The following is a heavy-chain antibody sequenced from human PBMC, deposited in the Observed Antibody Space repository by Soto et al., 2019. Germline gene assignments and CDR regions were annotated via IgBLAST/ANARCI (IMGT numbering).Heavy chain of an antibody. CDR1: GGTFSSYA. CDR3: ARDSGTTAPGKPPDWFDP. V-gene: IGHV1-69*13. Sequence: GASVKVSCKASGGTFSSYAISWVRQAPGQGLEWMGGIIPIFRTANYAQKFQGRVTITADESTSTAYMELSSLRSEDTAVYYCARDSGTTAPGKPPDWFDPWGQGTLVTVSS. D-gene: IGHD1-7*01. J-gene: IGHJ5*02. CDR2: IIPIFRTA.